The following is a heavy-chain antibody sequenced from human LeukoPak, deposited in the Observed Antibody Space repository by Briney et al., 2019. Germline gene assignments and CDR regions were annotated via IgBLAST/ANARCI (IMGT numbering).Heavy chain of an antibody. D-gene: IGHD6-19*01. CDR1: GFTFSSYW. J-gene: IGHJ6*01. Sequence: GGSLRLSCAASGFTFSSYWMSWVRQAPGKGLEWVANIKQDGSEKYYVDSAKGRFTISRGNAKNSLYLQMNSLRAEDTAVYYCARRGSSGWDAGPDSYHSGRDVWGQGTTDT. CDR3: ARRGSSGWDAGPDSYHSGRDV. V-gene: IGHV3-7*01. CDR2: IKQDGSEK.